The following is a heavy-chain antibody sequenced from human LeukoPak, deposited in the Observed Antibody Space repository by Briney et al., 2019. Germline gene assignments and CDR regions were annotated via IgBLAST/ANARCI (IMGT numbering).Heavy chain of an antibody. V-gene: IGHV3-23*01. CDR3: AKQYNSGRFFDY. J-gene: IGHJ4*02. Sequence: QSGGSLRLSCAASGFTISNYGMSWVRQAPGEGLEWVSTLSGTANNIYYADSVKGRFTISRDNSKTTLYLQMNSLRAEDTAVYYCAKQYNSGRFFDYWGQGTLVTVSS. CDR2: LSGTANNI. D-gene: IGHD6-19*01. CDR1: GFTISNYG.